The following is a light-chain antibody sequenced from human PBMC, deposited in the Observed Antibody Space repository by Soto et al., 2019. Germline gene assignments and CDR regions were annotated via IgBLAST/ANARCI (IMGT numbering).Light chain of an antibody. J-gene: IGLJ1*01. CDR1: SSDVGGYNY. CDR3: SSYAGSNNYV. Sequence: QSVLTQPSSASGSPGQSVTISCTGTSSDVGGYNYVSWYQQHPGKAPKLMIYEVSKRPSGVPDRISGSKSGNTASLTVSGLQAEDEADYYCSSYAGSNNYVFGTGTKVTVL. CDR2: EVS. V-gene: IGLV2-8*01.